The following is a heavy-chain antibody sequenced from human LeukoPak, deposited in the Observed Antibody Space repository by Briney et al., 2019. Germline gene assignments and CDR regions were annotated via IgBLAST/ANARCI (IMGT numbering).Heavy chain of an antibody. Sequence: GGSLRLSCAASGFTFSSCAMHWVRQAPGKGLEWVAVISYDGSNKYYADSVKGRFTISRDNSRNTLYLQMNSLRAEDTAVYYCARDRALKYCSSTSCYGLDYWGQGTLVTVSS. J-gene: IGHJ4*02. V-gene: IGHV3-30*04. CDR3: ARDRALKYCSSTSCYGLDY. CDR2: ISYDGSNK. CDR1: GFTFSSCA. D-gene: IGHD2-2*01.